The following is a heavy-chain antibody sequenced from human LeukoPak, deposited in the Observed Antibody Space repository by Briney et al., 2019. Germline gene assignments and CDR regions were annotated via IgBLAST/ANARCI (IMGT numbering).Heavy chain of an antibody. CDR1: GGPISSPNHF. V-gene: IGHV4-39*01. CDR3: ARVVAGTKDFQY. CDR2: VYYGGST. J-gene: IGHJ1*01. Sequence: SETLSLTCTVSGGPISSPNHFWGWVRQPPGKGLEWIGSVYYGGSTYSNPSLKSRVTMSADTSKNQFSLTLSSVAATDTAVYYCARVVAGTKDFQYWGQGTLVTVSS. D-gene: IGHD6-19*01.